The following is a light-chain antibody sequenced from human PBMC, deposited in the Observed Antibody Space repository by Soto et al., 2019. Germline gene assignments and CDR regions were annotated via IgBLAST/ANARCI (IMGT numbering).Light chain of an antibody. V-gene: IGLV2-23*02. J-gene: IGLJ7*01. CDR3: CSYGGSRAV. CDR1: SSDVGSHNV. CDR2: EVS. Sequence: QSALTQPASVSGSPGQSITISCTGTSSDVGSHNVVSWYQQHPGQAPKLMIYEVSKRHLGVSTRFSASKSGNTASLTISGLQAEDEADYYCCSYGGSRAVFGGGTQLTVL.